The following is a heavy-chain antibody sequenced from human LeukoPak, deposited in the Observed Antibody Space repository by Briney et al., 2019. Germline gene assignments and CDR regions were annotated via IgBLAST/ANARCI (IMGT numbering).Heavy chain of an antibody. Sequence: GGSLRLSCAASGFTFDDYGMSWVRQAPGKGLEWVSGINWNGGSTGYADSVKGRFTISRDNAKNSLYLQMNSLGAEDTALYHCARVGHDSSGYYIDYWGQGTLVTVSS. CDR1: GFTFDDYG. CDR2: INWNGGST. D-gene: IGHD3-22*01. CDR3: ARVGHDSSGYYIDY. V-gene: IGHV3-20*01. J-gene: IGHJ4*02.